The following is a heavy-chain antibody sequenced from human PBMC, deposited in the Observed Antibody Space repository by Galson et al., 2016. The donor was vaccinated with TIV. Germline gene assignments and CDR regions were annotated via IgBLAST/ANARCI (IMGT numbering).Heavy chain of an antibody. CDR1: GFSLSTSGMC. D-gene: IGHD3-22*01. CDR2: IDWDDDI. CDR3: ARTSYYYDSSGYDEGILYFDY. Sequence: PALVKPTQTLTLTCSFSGFSLSTSGMCVSWIRQPPGKALEWLARIDWDDDIYYSPFMKTRLTISKDTSKNQVVLTMTNSDPVDTATYYCARTSYYYDSSGYDEGILYFDYWGQGSRVTVSS. V-gene: IGHV2-70*11. J-gene: IGHJ4*02.